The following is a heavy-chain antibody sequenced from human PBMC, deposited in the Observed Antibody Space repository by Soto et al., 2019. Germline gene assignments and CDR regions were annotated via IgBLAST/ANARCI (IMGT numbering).Heavy chain of an antibody. Sequence: GGSLRLSCAASGFTFSFYAMHWVRQAPGKGLEWVAVISYNGRNKHYVDSVKGRFTISRDNSQDTLYLQMDSLRPDDTAVYYCARDNSGTSYWGQGTLVTVSS. V-gene: IGHV3-30*04. CDR1: GFTFSFYA. CDR2: ISYNGRNK. D-gene: IGHD1-26*01. J-gene: IGHJ4*02. CDR3: ARDNSGTSY.